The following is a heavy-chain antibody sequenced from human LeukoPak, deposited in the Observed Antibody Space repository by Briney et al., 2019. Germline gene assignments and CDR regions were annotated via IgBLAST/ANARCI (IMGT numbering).Heavy chain of an antibody. D-gene: IGHD6-6*01. CDR2: IYYSGST. CDR3: ARGLQPSSFAYYYYYMDV. J-gene: IGHJ6*03. V-gene: IGHV4-59*01. Sequence: KPSETLSLTCTVSGGSISSYYWSWIRQPPGKGLEWIGYIYYSGSTNYNPSLKSRVTISVDTSKNQFSLKLSSVTAADTAVCYCARGLQPSSFAYYYYYMDVWGKGTTVTVSS. CDR1: GGSISSYY.